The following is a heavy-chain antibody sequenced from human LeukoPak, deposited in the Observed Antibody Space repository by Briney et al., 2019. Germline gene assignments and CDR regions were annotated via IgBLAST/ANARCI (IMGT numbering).Heavy chain of an antibody. Sequence: GGFLRLSCVASGITFSRHGMDWVRQAPGKGLEWGAVIADDGGVKQYADSVKGRFTVSRDNSKSTLYLQMNSLSVEDTAIYYCAREATWGEWYFDHWGQGTPVTVSS. D-gene: IGHD3-3*01. V-gene: IGHV3-30*03. J-gene: IGHJ4*02. CDR3: AREATWGEWYFDH. CDR1: GITFSRHG. CDR2: IADDGGVK.